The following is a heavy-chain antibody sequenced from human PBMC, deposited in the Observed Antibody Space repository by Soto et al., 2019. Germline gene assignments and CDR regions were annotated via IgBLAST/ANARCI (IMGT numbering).Heavy chain of an antibody. V-gene: IGHV1-18*01. CDR3: ARVERVVPAAIRWFDP. Sequence: GDAVKVSCKASGYTFTSYGISWVRQAPGQGLEWMGWISAYNGNTNYAQKLQGRVTMTTDTSTSTAYMELRSLRSDDTAVYYCARVERVVPAAIRWFDPWGQGTLVTVSS. CDR1: GYTFTSYG. J-gene: IGHJ5*02. CDR2: ISAYNGNT. D-gene: IGHD2-2*01.